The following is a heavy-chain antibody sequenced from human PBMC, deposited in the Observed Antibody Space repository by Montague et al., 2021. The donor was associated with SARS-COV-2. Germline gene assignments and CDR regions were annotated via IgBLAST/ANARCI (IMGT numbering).Heavy chain of an antibody. Sequence: SETLSLTCTVSGGSISSSSYYWGWIRQPPGKGLEWIGSIYYNGSTYYNPSLKSRVTISVDTSKNQFSLKLSSVTAADTAVYYCARGVTMIVVVMRYNWFDPWGQGTLVTVSS. CDR3: ARGVTMIVVVMRYNWFDP. D-gene: IGHD3-22*01. V-gene: IGHV4-39*01. CDR1: GGSISSSSYY. J-gene: IGHJ5*02. CDR2: IYYNGST.